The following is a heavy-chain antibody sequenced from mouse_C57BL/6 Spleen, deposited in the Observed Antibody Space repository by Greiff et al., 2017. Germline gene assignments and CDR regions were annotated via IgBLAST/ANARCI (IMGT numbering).Heavy chain of an antibody. J-gene: IGHJ4*01. Sequence: QVQLQQSGAELVKPGASVKLSCKASGYTFTSYWMHWVKQRPGQGLEWIGMIHPNSGSTNYNEKFKSKATLTVDKSSSTAYMQLSSLTSEDSAVYYCARSEGGYDPYAMDYWGQGTSVTVSS. CDR1: GYTFTSYW. CDR2: IHPNSGST. CDR3: ARSEGGYDPYAMDY. D-gene: IGHD2-2*01. V-gene: IGHV1-64*01.